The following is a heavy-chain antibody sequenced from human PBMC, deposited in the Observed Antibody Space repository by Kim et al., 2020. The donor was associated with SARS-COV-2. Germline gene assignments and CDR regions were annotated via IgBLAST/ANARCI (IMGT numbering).Heavy chain of an antibody. D-gene: IGHD2-15*01. Sequence: GGSLRLSCAASGFTFSSYGMHWVRQAPGKGLEWVAVISYDGSNKYYADSVKGRFTISRDNSKNTLYLQMNNLRAEDTAVYYCAREPEGGRDYWGQGTLVT. V-gene: IGHV3-33*05. CDR3: AREPEGGRDY. CDR1: GFTFSSYG. CDR2: ISYDGSNK. J-gene: IGHJ4*02.